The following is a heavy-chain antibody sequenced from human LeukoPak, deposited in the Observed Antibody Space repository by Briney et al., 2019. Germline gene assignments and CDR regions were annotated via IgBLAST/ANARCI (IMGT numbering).Heavy chain of an antibody. CDR2: IHDSGST. V-gene: IGHV4-59*08. CDR1: GGTISSYY. D-gene: IGHD6-13*01. CDR3: AMVYSSSWYYFDY. J-gene: IGHJ4*02. Sequence: SETLSLTCTVSGGTISSYYWNWIRQPRGKGLEWIGYIHDSGSTKYNPSLKSRVTISVDTSKNQFSLKLSSVTAADTAVYYCAMVYSSSWYYFDYWGQGTLVTVSS.